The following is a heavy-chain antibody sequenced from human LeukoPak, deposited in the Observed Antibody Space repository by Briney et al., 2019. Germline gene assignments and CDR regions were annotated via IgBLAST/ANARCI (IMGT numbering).Heavy chain of an antibody. CDR2: IYYSGST. D-gene: IGHD6-13*01. J-gene: IGHJ4*02. V-gene: IGHV4-59*01. CDR1: GGSISSYY. Sequence: SETLSLTCTVSGGSISSYYWSWIRQPPGKGLEWIGYIYYSGSTNYNPSLKSRVTISVDTSKNQFSLKLSSVTAVDTAVYYCARVGAADGIDYWGQGTLVTVSS. CDR3: ARVGAADGIDY.